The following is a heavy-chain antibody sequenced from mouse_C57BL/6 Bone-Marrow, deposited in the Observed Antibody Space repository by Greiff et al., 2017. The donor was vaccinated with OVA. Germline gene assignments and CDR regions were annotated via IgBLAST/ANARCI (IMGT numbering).Heavy chain of an antibody. J-gene: IGHJ4*01. D-gene: IGHD2-4*01. CDR2: IYPGSGNT. CDR1: GYSFTSYY. V-gene: IGHV1-66*01. CDR3: ATMITGYYYAMDY. Sequence: QVQLQQSGPELVKPGASVKISCKASGYSFTSYYIHWVKQRPGQGLEWIGWIYPGSGNTKYNEKFKGKATLTADTSSSTAYMQLSSLTSEDSAVYYCATMITGYYYAMDYWGQGTSVTVSS.